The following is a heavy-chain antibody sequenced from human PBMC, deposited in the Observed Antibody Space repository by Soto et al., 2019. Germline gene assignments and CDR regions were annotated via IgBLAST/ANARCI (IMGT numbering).Heavy chain of an antibody. Sequence: SETLSLTCTVSGGSISSYYWSWIRQPPGKGLEWIGYIYYSGSTNYNPSLKSRVTISVDTSKNQFSLKLSSVTAADTAVYYCARGVLLWFGELLYGMDVWGQGTTVTVSS. CDR3: ARGVLLWFGELLYGMDV. CDR2: IYYSGST. J-gene: IGHJ6*02. D-gene: IGHD3-10*01. CDR1: GGSISSYY. V-gene: IGHV4-59*01.